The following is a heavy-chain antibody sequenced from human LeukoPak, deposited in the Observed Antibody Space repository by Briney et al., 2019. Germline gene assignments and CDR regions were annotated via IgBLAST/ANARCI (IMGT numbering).Heavy chain of an antibody. V-gene: IGHV4-39*07. J-gene: IGHJ6*03. CDR2: IYYSGGT. Sequence: SETLSLTCSVSGGSISSSRFYWGWIRQPPGKGLEWIGSIYYSGGTYYNPSLKSRVIISVDTSKNQFSLKLSSVTAADRAVYYCARETFSWELDYYYYMDVWGKGTTVTVSS. CDR1: GGSISSSRFY. CDR3: ARETFSWELDYYYYMDV. D-gene: IGHD3-10*01.